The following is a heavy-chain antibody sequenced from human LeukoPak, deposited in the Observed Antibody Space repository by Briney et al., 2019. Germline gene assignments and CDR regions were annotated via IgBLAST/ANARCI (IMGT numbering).Heavy chain of an antibody. V-gene: IGHV3-30*18. CDR2: ISYDGSTK. CDR1: GFCFSSYG. J-gene: IGHJ4*02. D-gene: IGHD6-13*01. CDR3: AKIVEYGSSWYYFDY. Sequence: GGSLRLSCAASGFCFSSYGMHWVRPAPGKGLEWVAVISYDGSTKYYADSVKGRFTISRDNSKNTLYLQMNSLRAEDTAVYYCAKIVEYGSSWYYFDYWGQGTLVTVSS.